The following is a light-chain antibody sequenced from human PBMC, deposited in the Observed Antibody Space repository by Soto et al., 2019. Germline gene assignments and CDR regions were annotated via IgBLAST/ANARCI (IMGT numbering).Light chain of an antibody. V-gene: IGKV3-20*01. CDR3: QQYGNSPRT. J-gene: IGKJ1*01. CDR1: QGVSSKY. Sequence: EIVLTQSPGTLSLSPGDRATLSCRASQGVSSKYLAWYQQRRGQPPRLLIYLASTRAPGIPDRFSGSGSGTDFTLTISRLQPEDFAVYYCQQYGNSPRTFGQGTKVEVK. CDR2: LAS.